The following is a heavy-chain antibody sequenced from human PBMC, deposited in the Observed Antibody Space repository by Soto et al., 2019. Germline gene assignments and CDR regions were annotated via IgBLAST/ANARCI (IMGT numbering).Heavy chain of an antibody. V-gene: IGHV2-5*02. Sequence: QITLKESGPTLVKPTQTLTLTCTFSGFSLSTSGVGVGWIRQPPGKALEWLALIYWDDDKRYSPSLKSRLTTDKDTTKNQVVLTMTNIDPVDTATYYCAHLYRSSWYDYWGQGTLVTVSS. CDR1: GFSLSTSGVG. CDR3: AHLYRSSWYDY. J-gene: IGHJ4*02. CDR2: IYWDDDK. D-gene: IGHD6-13*01.